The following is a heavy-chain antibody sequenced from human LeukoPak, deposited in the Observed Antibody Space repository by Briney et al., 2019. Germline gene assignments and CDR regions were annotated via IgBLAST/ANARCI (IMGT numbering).Heavy chain of an antibody. V-gene: IGHV3-20*04. CDR3: ARDAKSGNYDILTGYYMCAPNWFDP. J-gene: IGHJ5*02. Sequence: GGSLRLSCAASGFTFDDYSMSWVRQAPGKGLEWVSGINWNGGSTGYADSVKGRFTISRDNAKNSLYLQMSSLRDEDTAVYYCARDAKSGNYDILTGYYMCAPNWFDPWGQGTLVTVSS. CDR1: GFTFDDYS. D-gene: IGHD3-9*01. CDR2: INWNGGST.